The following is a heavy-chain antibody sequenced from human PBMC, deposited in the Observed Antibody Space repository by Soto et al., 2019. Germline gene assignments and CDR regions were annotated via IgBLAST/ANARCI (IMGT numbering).Heavy chain of an antibody. D-gene: IGHD6-13*01. CDR1: GFTFTSYT. J-gene: IGHJ4*02. V-gene: IGHV3-21*06. CDR2: ISSSSDYI. Sequence: PGGSLRLSCAASGFTFTSYTMNWVRQAPGKGLEWVSSISSSSDYIYYADSMKGRVTISRDNAKNSVFLDMKRLTGEDTAVYYCARARVYATGPLDFWGQGTLVTVSS. CDR3: ARARVYATGPLDF.